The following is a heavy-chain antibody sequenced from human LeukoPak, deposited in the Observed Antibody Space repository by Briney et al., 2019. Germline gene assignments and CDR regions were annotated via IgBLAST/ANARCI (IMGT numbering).Heavy chain of an antibody. CDR2: IIPILGIA. J-gene: IGHJ4*02. V-gene: IGHV1-69*04. D-gene: IGHD1-20*01. Sequence: GSSVKVSCKASGGTFSSYAISWVRQAPGQGLEWMGRIIPILGIANYAQKFQGRVTITADKSTSTAYMELSSLRSEDTAVYYCARGTYNWNSFDYWGQGTLVTVSS. CDR1: GGTFSSYA. CDR3: ARGTYNWNSFDY.